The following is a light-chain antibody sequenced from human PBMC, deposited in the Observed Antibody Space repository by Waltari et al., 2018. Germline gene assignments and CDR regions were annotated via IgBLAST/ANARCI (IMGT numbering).Light chain of an antibody. CDR2: GVS. V-gene: IGLV2-8*01. CDR3: YSPAGTHTYV. Sequence: QSALTQTPSATGSPGQSVTISCTGTSSDVGGYNFVYWYQQHPGKAPTLMIYGVSTRPSGVPYRFPGAKSGNTASLTVSGLQAEDEADYYCYSPAGTHTYVFGTGTKVTVL. J-gene: IGLJ1*01. CDR1: SSDVGGYNF.